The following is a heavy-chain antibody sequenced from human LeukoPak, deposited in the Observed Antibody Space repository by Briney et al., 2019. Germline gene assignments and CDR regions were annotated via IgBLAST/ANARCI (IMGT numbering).Heavy chain of an antibody. CDR2: ISGSGGST. D-gene: IGHD6-6*01. Sequence: GGSLRLSCAASGFTFSSYAMSWVRQAPGKGLEWVSAISGSGGSTYYADSVKGRFTISRDNSKNKLYLQMNSLRAEDTAVYYCAKDRISGQGGAARILDYWGQGILVTVSS. V-gene: IGHV3-23*01. J-gene: IGHJ4*02. CDR1: GFTFSSYA. CDR3: AKDRISGQGGAARILDY.